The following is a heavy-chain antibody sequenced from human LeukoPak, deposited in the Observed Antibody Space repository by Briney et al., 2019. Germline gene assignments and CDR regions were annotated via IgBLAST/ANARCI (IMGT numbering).Heavy chain of an antibody. D-gene: IGHD6-25*01. CDR3: AKRGSGSSKPMYYFDY. V-gene: IGHV3-23*01. CDR2: IGNSGAT. J-gene: IGHJ4*02. CDR1: GFTFSTYA. Sequence: GGSLRLSCAASGFTFSTYAMSWVRQAPGKGLQWVSTIGNSGATYYADSVKGRFTISRDNSKNTLYLQMNSLRSEDTAVYYYAKRGSGSSKPMYYFDYWGQGTLVTVSS.